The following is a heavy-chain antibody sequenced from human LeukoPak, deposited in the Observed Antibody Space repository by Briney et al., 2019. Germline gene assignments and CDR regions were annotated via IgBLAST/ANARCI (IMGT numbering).Heavy chain of an antibody. Sequence: GGSLRLSCAASGFTFSSYAMSWVRQAPGKGLEWVSAISGSGGSTYYADSVKGRFTISRDNSKNTLYLQMNSLRAKDTAVYYCAKDQIATVEPYYFDYWGQGTLVTVSS. J-gene: IGHJ4*02. V-gene: IGHV3-23*01. CDR1: GFTFSSYA. CDR2: ISGSGGST. D-gene: IGHD4-23*01. CDR3: AKDQIATVEPYYFDY.